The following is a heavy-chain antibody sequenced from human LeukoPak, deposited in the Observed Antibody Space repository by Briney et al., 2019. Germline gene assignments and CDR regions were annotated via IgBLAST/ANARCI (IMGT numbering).Heavy chain of an antibody. CDR3: ARDLLEWQVFHAFDI. V-gene: IGHV3-53*01. J-gene: IGHJ3*02. CDR2: IYSGDIT. CDR1: GFAVTGNY. Sequence: GGSLRLSCAASGFAVTGNYMSWVRQAPGKGLEWVSVIYSGDITYYADSVKGRFTISRDNSKSVVYLQMNSLRAEDTAVYYCARDLLEWQVFHAFDIWGQGTMVTVSS. D-gene: IGHD3-3*01.